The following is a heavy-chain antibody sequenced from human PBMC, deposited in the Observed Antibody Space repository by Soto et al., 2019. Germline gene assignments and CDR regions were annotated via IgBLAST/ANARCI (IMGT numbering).Heavy chain of an antibody. CDR2: MNPNSGNT. CDR3: ARGRNGMDV. Sequence: QVQLVQSGAEVKKPGASVKVSCKASGDPFSNYDMKWVRQATGQGLEWMGWMNPNSGNTGYARKFQGRVTMTRNTSITTVYMELSSLRYEDTAVYYCARGRNGMDVWGQGTTVTVSS. V-gene: IGHV1-8*01. J-gene: IGHJ6*02. CDR1: GDPFSNYD.